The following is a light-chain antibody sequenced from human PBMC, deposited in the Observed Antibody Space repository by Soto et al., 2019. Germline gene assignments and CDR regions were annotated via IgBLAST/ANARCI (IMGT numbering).Light chain of an antibody. CDR3: QTWGTGMV. CDR2: LNSDGSH. Sequence: QLVLTQSPSASACLGASVKLTCTLSSGHSSYAIAWHQQQPEKGPRYLMKLNSDGSHSKGDGIPDRFSGSSSGAERYLTISSLQSEDEADYYCQTWGTGMVFGGGTKLTVL. V-gene: IGLV4-69*01. J-gene: IGLJ3*02. CDR1: SGHSSYA.